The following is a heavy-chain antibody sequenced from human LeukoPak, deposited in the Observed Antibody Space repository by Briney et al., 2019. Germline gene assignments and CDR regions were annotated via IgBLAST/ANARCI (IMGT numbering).Heavy chain of an antibody. Sequence: AASVKVSCKASGYTFTGYYIHWVRQAPGQGLEWMGWINPNSGGTNYAQKFQGRVTMTRDTSISTAYMELSRLRSDDTAVYYCARVAVASDAFDIWGQGTMVTVSS. D-gene: IGHD6-19*01. V-gene: IGHV1-2*02. J-gene: IGHJ3*02. CDR1: GYTFTGYY. CDR3: ARVAVASDAFDI. CDR2: INPNSGGT.